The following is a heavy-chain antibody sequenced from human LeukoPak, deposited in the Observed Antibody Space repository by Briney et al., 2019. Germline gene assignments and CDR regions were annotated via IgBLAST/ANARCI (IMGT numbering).Heavy chain of an antibody. Sequence: ASVKVSCKASGGTFSSYAISWVRQAPGQGLEWMGGIIPIFGTANYAQKFQGRVTITADKSTSTAYMELSSLRSEDTAVYYCTREGYSRGWYSYWGQGTLVTVSS. CDR2: IIPIFGTA. D-gene: IGHD6-19*01. CDR3: TREGYSRGWYSY. CDR1: GGTFSSYA. V-gene: IGHV1-69*06. J-gene: IGHJ4*02.